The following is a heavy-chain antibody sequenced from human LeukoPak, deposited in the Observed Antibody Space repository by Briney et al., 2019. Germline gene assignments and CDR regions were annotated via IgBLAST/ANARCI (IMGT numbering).Heavy chain of an antibody. J-gene: IGHJ6*03. Sequence: GGSLRLSCAASGFTFSSYAMHWVRQAPGKGLEWVAVISYDGSNKYYADSVKGRFTISRDNAKNSLYLQMNSLRAEDTAVYYCARYYDFWSGYYFSYYYMDVWGKGTTVTVSS. CDR3: ARYYDFWSGYYFSYYYMDV. D-gene: IGHD3-3*01. V-gene: IGHV3-30*07. CDR1: GFTFSSYA. CDR2: ISYDGSNK.